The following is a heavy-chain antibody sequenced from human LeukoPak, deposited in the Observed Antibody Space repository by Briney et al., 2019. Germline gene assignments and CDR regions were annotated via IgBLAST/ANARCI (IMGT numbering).Heavy chain of an antibody. J-gene: IGHJ4*02. CDR2: INPNSGGT. D-gene: IGHD2-2*01. CDR1: GYTFIGYY. CDR3: ARYCSGTSCYGGFDY. Sequence: ASVKVSCEASGYTFIGYYMHWVRQAPGQGLEWMGWINPNSGGTKYAQKFQGRVTMTRDTSISTAYMELSRLRSDDTAVYYCARYCSGTSCYGGFDYWGQGTLVTVSS. V-gene: IGHV1-2*02.